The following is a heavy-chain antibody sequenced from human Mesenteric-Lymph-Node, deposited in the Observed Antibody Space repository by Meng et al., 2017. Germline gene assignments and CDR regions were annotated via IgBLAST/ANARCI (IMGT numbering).Heavy chain of an antibody. D-gene: IGHD1-26*01. V-gene: IGHV4-4*02. J-gene: IGHJ4*02. Sequence: QVQLQESGAGLGTPSGTLSLTCAVSGGSISSSNWWSWVRQPPGKGLEWIGEIYHSGSTNYNPSLKSRVTISVDKSKNHFSLKVNSVTVADMAVYYCARGKQDAWELLAYWGQGALVTVSS. CDR3: ARGKQDAWELLAY. CDR2: IYHSGST. CDR1: GGSISSSNW.